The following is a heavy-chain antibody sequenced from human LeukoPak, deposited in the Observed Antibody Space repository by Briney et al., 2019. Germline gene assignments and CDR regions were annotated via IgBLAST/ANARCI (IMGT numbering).Heavy chain of an antibody. D-gene: IGHD1-26*01. Sequence: PGGSLRLSCAASGFTFSSYAMTWVRQATGKGLEWVSTTSGSGSSTYYADSVKGRFTISRDNSKNTLYLQVNSLKAEDSAVYYCAINQFSGSYFGYWGQGMLATVSS. CDR1: GFTFSSYA. CDR2: TSGSGSST. V-gene: IGHV3-23*01. J-gene: IGHJ4*02. CDR3: AINQFSGSYFGY.